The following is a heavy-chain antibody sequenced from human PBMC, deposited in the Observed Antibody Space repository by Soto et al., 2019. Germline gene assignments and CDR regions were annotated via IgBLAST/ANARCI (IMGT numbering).Heavy chain of an antibody. Sequence: GGSLRLSCAAPGFTVSDYAMSWARQAPGKGLEWVAVITYDGSNKYYADSVKGRFTISRDNSKNTLYLQMNSLRAEDTAVYYCAKDKRFGELLSFYFDYWGQGTLVTVSS. CDR1: GFTVSDYA. J-gene: IGHJ4*02. CDR2: ITYDGSNK. V-gene: IGHV3-30*18. D-gene: IGHD3-10*01. CDR3: AKDKRFGELLSFYFDY.